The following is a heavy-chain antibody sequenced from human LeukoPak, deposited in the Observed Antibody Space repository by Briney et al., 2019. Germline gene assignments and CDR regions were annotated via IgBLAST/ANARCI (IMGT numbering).Heavy chain of an antibody. V-gene: IGHV1-8*01. CDR2: MNPNSGNT. Sequence: ASVKVSCKASGYTFTSYDINWVRQATGQGLEWMGWMNPNSGNTGYAQKFQGRVTMTEDASTDTAYMELSSLRSEDTAVYYCATDRWYYDSSGQNLKNWFDPWGQGTLVTVSS. D-gene: IGHD3-22*01. CDR3: ATDRWYYDSSGQNLKNWFDP. CDR1: GYTFTSYD. J-gene: IGHJ5*02.